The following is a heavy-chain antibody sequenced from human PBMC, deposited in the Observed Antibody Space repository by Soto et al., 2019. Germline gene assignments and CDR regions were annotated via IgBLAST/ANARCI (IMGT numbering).Heavy chain of an antibody. CDR3: ARIRVYCSGGSGYFYDYAMDV. J-gene: IGHJ6*02. Sequence: QVTLKESGPALVNPTETLTLTCTVSGFSLTDSDVGVSWIRQPPGKALEWLAHILSNDEEVYSSSLTSRLTISRDASKYQGVLTMSNMVRVDTATYYWARIRVYCSGGSGYFYDYAMDVWGQGTSVTVAS. CDR2: ILSNDEE. CDR1: GFSLTDSDVG. V-gene: IGHV2-26*01. D-gene: IGHD2-15*01.